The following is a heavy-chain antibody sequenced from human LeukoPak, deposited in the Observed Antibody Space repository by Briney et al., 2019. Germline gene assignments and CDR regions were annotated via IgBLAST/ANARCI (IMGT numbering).Heavy chain of an antibody. J-gene: IGHJ4*02. CDR3: ARGFDDYGDYVPVD. D-gene: IGHD4-17*01. CDR1: GYTFTSYD. Sequence: ASVKVSCKASGYTFTSYDINWVRQATGQGLEWMGWMNPNSGNTGYAQKFQGRVTMTRNTSISTAYMELSSLRSEDTAVYYCARGFDDYGDYVPVDWGQGTLVTVSS. V-gene: IGHV1-8*01. CDR2: MNPNSGNT.